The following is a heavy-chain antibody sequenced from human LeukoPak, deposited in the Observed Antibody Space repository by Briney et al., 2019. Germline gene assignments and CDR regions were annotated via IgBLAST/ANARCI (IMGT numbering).Heavy chain of an antibody. J-gene: IGHJ4*02. V-gene: IGHV1-69*06. CDR3: ASGRTDIVVVPATLRNNYFDY. CDR2: IMPISGTA. Sequence: ASVKVSCKASGGTFSSYDISWVRQAPGQGLEWMGGIMPISGTANYAQKFQGRVTITADKPTNTAYMELSSLRSEDTAVYYCASGRTDIVVVPATLRNNYFDYWGQGTLVTVSS. D-gene: IGHD2-2*01. CDR1: GGTFSSYD.